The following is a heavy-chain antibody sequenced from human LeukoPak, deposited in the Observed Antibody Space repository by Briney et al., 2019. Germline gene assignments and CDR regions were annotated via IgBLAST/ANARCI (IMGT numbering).Heavy chain of an antibody. CDR3: ARGYYDYIWGSYRPLDY. CDR1: GFTFTSFA. V-gene: IGHV3-23*01. CDR2: ISGGGSNT. Sequence: GGSLRLSCAASGFTFTSFAMSWVRQAPGKGLEWVSAISGGGSNTYYADSVKGRFTISRDNSKNTLYLQMNSLRAADTAVYYCARGYYDYIWGSYRPLDYWGQGTLVTVSS. J-gene: IGHJ4*02. D-gene: IGHD3-16*02.